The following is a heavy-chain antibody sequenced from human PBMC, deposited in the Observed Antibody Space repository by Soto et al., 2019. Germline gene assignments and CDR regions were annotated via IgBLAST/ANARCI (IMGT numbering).Heavy chain of an antibody. CDR3: AREWQRGTDY. CDR2: IFPGSGGT. Sequence: GASVQVSCKASGYTFTTYFLHWVRQAPGQGLEWLGWIFPGSGGTNNAQKFQGRVTMTRDTSINTAYMELSRLTSDDTGVYYCAREWQRGTDYWGQGALVTVSS. CDR1: GYTFTTYF. V-gene: IGHV1-2*02. J-gene: IGHJ4*02. D-gene: IGHD6-25*01.